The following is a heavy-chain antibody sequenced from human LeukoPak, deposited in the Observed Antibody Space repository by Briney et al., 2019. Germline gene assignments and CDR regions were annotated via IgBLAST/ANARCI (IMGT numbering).Heavy chain of an antibody. V-gene: IGHV3-21*01. Sequence: PGGSLRLSCAGSGFALKSYSLSWVRQAPAKGLEWVSSISSTSAYIYYADSVKGRFTISRDNAKNSLYLQMNSLRAEDTAVYYCARDLKRRVYYDSSGSDDAFDIWGQGTMVTVSS. CDR1: GFALKSYS. CDR3: ARDLKRRVYYDSSGSDDAFDI. J-gene: IGHJ3*02. D-gene: IGHD3-22*01. CDR2: ISSTSAYI.